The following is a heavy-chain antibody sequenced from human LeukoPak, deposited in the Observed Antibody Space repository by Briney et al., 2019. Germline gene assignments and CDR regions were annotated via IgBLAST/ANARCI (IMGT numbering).Heavy chain of an antibody. CDR1: GFTFSSYA. V-gene: IGHV3-23*01. CDR2: ISGSGGST. D-gene: IGHD6-19*01. J-gene: IGHJ4*02. CDR3: AKDITGHNRGWYDY. Sequence: GGSPRLSCAASGFTFSSYAMSWVRRAPGKGLEWVSAISGSGGSTYYADSVKGRFTISRDNSKNTLYLQMNSLRVEGTAVYYCAKDITGHNRGWYDYWGQGTLVTVSS.